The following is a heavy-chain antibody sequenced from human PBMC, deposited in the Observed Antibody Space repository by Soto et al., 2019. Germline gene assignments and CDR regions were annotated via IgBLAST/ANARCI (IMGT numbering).Heavy chain of an antibody. V-gene: IGHV3-11*01. CDR1: GFTFSAYY. CDR3: ARLGSSGWYVDY. CDR2: ISSSDSTI. Sequence: QVQLVESGGGLVKPGGSLRLSCAASGFTFSAYYMSWIRQAPGKGLEWISYISSSDSTIHYADSVKGRFTISRDNAKNSLYLQVNSLRTEDTAVYYCARLGSSGWYVDYWGQGTLVTVSS. J-gene: IGHJ4*02. D-gene: IGHD6-19*01.